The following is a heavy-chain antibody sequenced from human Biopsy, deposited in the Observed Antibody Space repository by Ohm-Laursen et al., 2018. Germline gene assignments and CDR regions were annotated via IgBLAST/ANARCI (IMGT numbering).Heavy chain of an antibody. CDR2: IYYTGST. CDR1: GGSISSYY. Sequence: GTLSLTCTVSGGSISSYYWSWIRQPPGKGLEWIGYIYYTGSTNYNPSLKSRVTISVDTSMNHLSLRLTSVTAADTAVYYCARVRGGFLEWFDYWGQGTLVTVSS. V-gene: IGHV4-59*08. CDR3: ARVRGGFLEWFDY. D-gene: IGHD3-3*01. J-gene: IGHJ5*01.